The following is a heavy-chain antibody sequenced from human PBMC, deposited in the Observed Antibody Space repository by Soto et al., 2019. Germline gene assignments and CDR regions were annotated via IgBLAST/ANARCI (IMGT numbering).Heavy chain of an antibody. CDR1: GFTFSSYW. V-gene: IGHV3-7*01. Sequence: EVQLVESGGGLVQPGGSLRLSCAASGFTFSSYWMTWVRQAPGKGLEWVANIKQDESEKYYLDSVKGRFTISRDNAKNSLYLQMNSLRAEDTAVYYCARVYYDYIWGSYPLNYWGQGNLVTVSS. CDR2: IKQDESEK. J-gene: IGHJ4*02. CDR3: ARVYYDYIWGSYPLNY. D-gene: IGHD3-16*02.